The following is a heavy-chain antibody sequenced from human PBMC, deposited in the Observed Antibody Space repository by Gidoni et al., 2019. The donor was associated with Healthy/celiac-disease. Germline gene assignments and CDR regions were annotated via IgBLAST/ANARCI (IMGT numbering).Heavy chain of an antibody. Sequence: QVQLQQWGAGLLKPSETLSLTCAVYGGSFSGYYWSWIRQPPGKGLEWIGEINHSGSTNYNPYLKSRVTISVDTSKNQFSLKLSSVTAADTAVYYCARGRRGNSYPSYEDYWGQGTLVTVSS. V-gene: IGHV4-34*01. CDR2: INHSGST. CDR3: ARGRRGNSYPSYEDY. J-gene: IGHJ4*02. CDR1: GGSFSGYY. D-gene: IGHD3-22*01.